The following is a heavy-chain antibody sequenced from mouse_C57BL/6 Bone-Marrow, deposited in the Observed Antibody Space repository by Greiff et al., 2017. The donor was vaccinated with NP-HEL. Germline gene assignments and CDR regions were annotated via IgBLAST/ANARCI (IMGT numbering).Heavy chain of an antibody. D-gene: IGHD1-1*02. V-gene: IGHV5-17*01. CDR3: ARGWLRSAWFAY. Sequence: EVKLMESGGGLVKPGGSLKLSCAASGFTFSDYGMHWVRQAPEKGLEWVAYISSGSSTIYYADTVKGRFTISRDNAKNTLFLQMTSLRSEDTAMYYCARGWLRSAWFAYWGQGTLVTVSA. CDR1: GFTFSDYG. CDR2: ISSGSSTI. J-gene: IGHJ3*01.